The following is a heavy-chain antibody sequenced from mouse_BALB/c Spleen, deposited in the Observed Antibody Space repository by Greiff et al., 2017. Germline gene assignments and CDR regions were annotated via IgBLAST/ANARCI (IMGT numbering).Heavy chain of an antibody. CDR3: AKTGTGFAY. V-gene: IGHV2-2*02. Sequence: VQVVESGPGLVQPSQSLSITCTVSGFSLTSYGVHWVRQSPGKGLEWLGVIWSGGSTDYNAAFISRLSISKDNSKSQVFFKMNSLQANDTAIYYCAKTGTGFAYWGQGTLVTVSA. CDR2: IWSGGST. CDR1: GFSLTSYG. D-gene: IGHD4-1*01. J-gene: IGHJ3*01.